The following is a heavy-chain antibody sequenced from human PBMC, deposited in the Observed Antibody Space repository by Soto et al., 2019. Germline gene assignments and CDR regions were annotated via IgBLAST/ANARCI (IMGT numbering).Heavy chain of an antibody. Sequence: EVQLVESGGGLVQPGGSLRLSCAASGFTFSSYWMHWVRQAPGKGLVWVSRINSDGSSTVYADSVKGRFTISRDNAKNTLYLQMNSLSAEDTAVYYCARVYCSGGSCYSVDYWGQGTLVTVSS. CDR2: INSDGSST. CDR3: ARVYCSGGSCYSVDY. CDR1: GFTFSSYW. V-gene: IGHV3-74*01. D-gene: IGHD2-15*01. J-gene: IGHJ4*02.